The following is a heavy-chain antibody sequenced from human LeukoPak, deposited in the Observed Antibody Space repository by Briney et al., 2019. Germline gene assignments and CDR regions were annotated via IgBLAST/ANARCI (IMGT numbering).Heavy chain of an antibody. CDR1: GFTFSSYW. D-gene: IGHD6-19*01. J-gene: IGHJ5*02. Sequence: QPGGSLRLSCAASGFTFSSYWMSWVRQAPGKGLEWVANIKQDGSEKYYVDSVKGRFTISRDNAKNSLYLQMNSLRAEDTAVYYCARDGGLYSSEGNWFDPWGQGTLVTVSS. CDR3: ARDGGLYSSEGNWFDP. CDR2: IKQDGSEK. V-gene: IGHV3-7*03.